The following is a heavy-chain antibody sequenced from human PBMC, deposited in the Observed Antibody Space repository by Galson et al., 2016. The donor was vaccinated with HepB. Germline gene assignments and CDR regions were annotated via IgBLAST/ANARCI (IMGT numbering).Heavy chain of an antibody. CDR3: AKYSGSISYFDF. D-gene: IGHD1-26*01. CDR2: IEGMGDTT. Sequence: SLRLSCAASGFTFSDYFMSWIRQAPGKGLEWVSYIEGMGDTTQYADSVRGRFTISRDNAKNSLYLQMNSLRGEDTAVYYCAKYSGSISYFDFWGQGTLVTVSS. J-gene: IGHJ4*02. CDR1: GFTFSDYF. V-gene: IGHV3-11*01.